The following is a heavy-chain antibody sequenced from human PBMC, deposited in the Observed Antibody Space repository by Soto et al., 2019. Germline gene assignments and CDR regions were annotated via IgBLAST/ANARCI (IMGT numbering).Heavy chain of an antibody. Sequence: EVQLVESGGGLVQPGGSLRLSCEASGFTFSTSWMHWVRQAPEKGLLWVSHINGDGSYTDFADSVKGRFTISRDNAKNTEYLQMQSLRVEDTAVYFCVRTWHGFDIWGPGTMVTVSS. CDR3: VRTWHGFDI. J-gene: IGHJ3*02. CDR2: INGDGSYT. CDR1: GFTFSTSW. V-gene: IGHV3-74*01.